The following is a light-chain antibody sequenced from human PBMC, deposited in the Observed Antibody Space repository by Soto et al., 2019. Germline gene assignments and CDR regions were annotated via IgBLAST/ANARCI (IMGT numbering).Light chain of an antibody. CDR2: AAS. J-gene: IGKJ4*01. Sequence: DIQMTQSPSSLSASVGDRVTITCRASQSISSYLNWYQQKPGKAPKLLIYAASSLQSGVPSRFSGSGSESDFTLTISSLQPEDSATYYCQQTNTFPLTFGGGTKVDIK. CDR3: QQTNTFPLT. CDR1: QSISSY. V-gene: IGKV1-39*01.